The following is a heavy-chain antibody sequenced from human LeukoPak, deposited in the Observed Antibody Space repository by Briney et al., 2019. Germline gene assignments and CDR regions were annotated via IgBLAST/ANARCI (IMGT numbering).Heavy chain of an antibody. CDR3: ARDSLGESYYYYYMDV. V-gene: IGHV1-69*13. CDR1: GGTFSSYA. D-gene: IGHD3-10*01. CDR2: IIPIFGTA. J-gene: IGHJ6*03. Sequence: SVKVSCKASGGTFSSYAISWVRQAPGQGLEWMGGIIPIFGTANYAQKFQGRVTITADESTSTAYMELSSLRSEDTAVYYCARDSLGESYYYYYMDVWGKGTTVTVSS.